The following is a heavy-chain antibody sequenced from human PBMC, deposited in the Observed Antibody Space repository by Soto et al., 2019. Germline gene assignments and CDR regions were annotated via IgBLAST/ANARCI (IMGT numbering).Heavy chain of an antibody. D-gene: IGHD6-19*01. CDR1: GFTFSSYS. J-gene: IGHJ4*02. CDR3: AKSKIVGSVAGTLDY. V-gene: IGHV3-21*01. CDR2: ISSSSSYI. Sequence: RGSLRLSCAASGFTFSSYSMNWVRQAPGKGLEWVSSISSSSSYIYYADSVKGRFTISRDNDKNTLYLQMNSLRAEDTAVYYCAKSKIVGSVAGTLDYCGQRTLVPVSS.